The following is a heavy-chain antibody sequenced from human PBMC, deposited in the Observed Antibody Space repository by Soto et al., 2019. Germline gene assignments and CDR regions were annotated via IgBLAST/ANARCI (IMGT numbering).Heavy chain of an antibody. CDR1: GGTFSSYT. CDR2: IIPILGIA. Sequence: QVQLVQSGAEVKKPGSSVKVSCKASGGTFSSYTISWVRQAPGQGLEWMGRIIPILGIANYAQKFQGRVTITADKSTSTAYMELSSLRSEDTAVYYCARSGDSTRPRGYWGQGTLVTVSS. CDR3: ARSGDSTRPRGY. D-gene: IGHD3-10*01. J-gene: IGHJ4*02. V-gene: IGHV1-69*02.